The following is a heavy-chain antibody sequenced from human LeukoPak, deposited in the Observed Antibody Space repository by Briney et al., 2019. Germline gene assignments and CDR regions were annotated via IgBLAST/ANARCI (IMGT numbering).Heavy chain of an antibody. Sequence: SVKVSCKASGGTFSSYAISWVRQAPGQGLEWMGRIIPILGIANYAQKFQGRVTITADKSTSTAYMELSSLRSEDTAVYYCARASMVRGVIGWYFDLWGRGTLVTVSS. J-gene: IGHJ2*01. V-gene: IGHV1-69*04. D-gene: IGHD3-10*01. CDR3: ARASMVRGVIGWYFDL. CDR2: IIPILGIA. CDR1: GGTFSSYA.